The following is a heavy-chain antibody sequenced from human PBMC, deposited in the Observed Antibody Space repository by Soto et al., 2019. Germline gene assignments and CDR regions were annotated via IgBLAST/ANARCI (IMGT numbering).Heavy chain of an antibody. V-gene: IGHV2-5*01. Sequence: SGPTLVNPTQTLTLTCTFSGFSLSTSGVGVGWIRQPPGKALEWLALIYWNDDKRYSPSLKSRLTITKDTSKNQVVLTMTNMDPVDTATYYCALEGPPPDYYDSSGYRWFDPWGQGTLVTVSS. CDR3: ALEGPPPDYYDSSGYRWFDP. CDR1: GFSLSTSGVG. J-gene: IGHJ5*02. CDR2: IYWNDDK. D-gene: IGHD3-22*01.